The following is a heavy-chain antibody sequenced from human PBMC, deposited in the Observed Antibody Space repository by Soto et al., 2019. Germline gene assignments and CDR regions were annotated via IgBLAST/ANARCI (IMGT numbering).Heavy chain of an antibody. CDR1: GGSISSYF. J-gene: IGHJ3*02. Sequence: PSETLFLTCTVSGGSISSYFWSWIRQPPGKGLEWIGYIHDSETTNYNPSLKSRVTMSLDTSKNQLSLRLTSVTAADTAVYYCARDQGITMVRGVITNPSDAFDIWGQGTMVTVSS. CDR3: ARDQGITMVRGVITNPSDAFDI. D-gene: IGHD3-10*01. V-gene: IGHV4-59*01. CDR2: IHDSETT.